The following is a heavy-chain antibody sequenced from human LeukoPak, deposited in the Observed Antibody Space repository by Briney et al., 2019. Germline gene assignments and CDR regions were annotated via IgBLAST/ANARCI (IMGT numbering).Heavy chain of an antibody. J-gene: IGHJ6*02. CDR3: ARGDPSPSYDFWSGYYTEHKVYYYYGMDV. CDR2: ISYDGSNK. Sequence: GRSLRPSCAASGFTFSSYAMHWVRQAPGKGLEWVAVISYDGSNKYYADSVKGRFTISRDNSKNTLYLQMNSLRAEDTAVYYCARGDPSPSYDFWSGYYTEHKVYYYYGMDVWGQGTTVTVSS. D-gene: IGHD3-3*01. V-gene: IGHV3-30-3*01. CDR1: GFTFSSYA.